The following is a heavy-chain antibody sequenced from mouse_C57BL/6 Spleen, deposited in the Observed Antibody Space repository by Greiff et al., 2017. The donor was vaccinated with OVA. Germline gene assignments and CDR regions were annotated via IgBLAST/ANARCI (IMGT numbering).Heavy chain of an antibody. D-gene: IGHD2-2*01. CDR1: GYTFTNYW. CDR3: ARWFSYAMDY. J-gene: IGHJ4*01. V-gene: IGHV1-63*01. Sequence: QVHVKQSGAELVRPGTSVKMSCKASGYTFTNYWIGWAKQRPGHGLEWIGDIYPGGGYTNYNEKFKGKATLTADKSSSTAYMQFSSLTSEDSAIYYCARWFSYAMDYWGQGTSVTVSS. CDR2: IYPGGGYT.